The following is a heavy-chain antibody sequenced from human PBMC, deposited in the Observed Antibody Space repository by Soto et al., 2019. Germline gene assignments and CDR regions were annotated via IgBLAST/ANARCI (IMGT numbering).Heavy chain of an antibody. CDR3: ARDPGYSSGCKNYYYYYGMDV. Sequence: QVQLVQSVAEVKKPGSSVNVSCKASGGTFSSYAISWVRQAPGQGLEWMGGIIPIFGTANYAQKFQGRVTITADESTSTAYMELSSLRSEDTSVYYCARDPGYSSGCKNYYYYYGMDVWGQGTTVTVSS. CDR2: IIPIFGTA. CDR1: GGTFSSYA. D-gene: IGHD6-19*01. J-gene: IGHJ6*02. V-gene: IGHV1-69*01.